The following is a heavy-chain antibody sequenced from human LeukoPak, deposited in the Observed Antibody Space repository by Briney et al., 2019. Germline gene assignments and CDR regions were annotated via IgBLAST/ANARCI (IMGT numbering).Heavy chain of an antibody. Sequence: SETLSLTCTVSGGSISSYYWSWIRQSPGKGLEWIGYIYYTGSTNSNPSLKSRVTISVDTSKNQFSLKVTSVTAADTAVYYCAVVPAASYYMDVWGKGTTVTVSS. V-gene: IGHV4-59*08. D-gene: IGHD2-2*01. CDR1: GGSISSYY. J-gene: IGHJ6*03. CDR3: AVVPAASYYMDV. CDR2: IYYTGST.